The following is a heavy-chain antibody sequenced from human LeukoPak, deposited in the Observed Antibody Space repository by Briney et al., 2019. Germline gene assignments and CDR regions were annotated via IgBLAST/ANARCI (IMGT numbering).Heavy chain of an antibody. CDR3: ARHSLYCGGDCYPYYFDY. V-gene: IGHV4-4*07. D-gene: IGHD2-21*02. CDR2: IYTSGST. J-gene: IGHJ4*02. CDR1: GGSISSYY. Sequence: PSETLSLTCTVSGGSISSYYWSWIRQPAGKGLEWIGRIYTSGSTNYNPSLKSRVTMSVDTSKNQFSLKLSSVTAADTAVYYCARHSLYCGGDCYPYYFDYWGQGTLVTVSS.